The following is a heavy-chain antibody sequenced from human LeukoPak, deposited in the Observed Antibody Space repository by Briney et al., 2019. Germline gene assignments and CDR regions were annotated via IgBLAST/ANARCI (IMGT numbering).Heavy chain of an antibody. CDR3: ARQPAATAAFDI. CDR1: GGSISSYY. V-gene: IGHV4-59*08. D-gene: IGHD5-18*01. Sequence: SETLSLTCTVSGGSISSYYWSWIRQPPGKGLEWIAYVHNNGETKHNPSLKSRNTISVDTPNNQISLRLSSVTAADTAMCYCARQPAATAAFDIWGLGTMVTVSS. J-gene: IGHJ3*02. CDR2: VHNNGET.